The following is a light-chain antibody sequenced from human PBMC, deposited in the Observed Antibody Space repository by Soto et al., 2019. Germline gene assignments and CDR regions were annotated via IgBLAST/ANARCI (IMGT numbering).Light chain of an antibody. CDR3: SSYTGSSTLYV. CDR1: SSDVGGYNF. Sequence: QSVLTQPRSVSGSPGQSVTISCTGTSSDVGGYNFVSWYQQYPGKAPKLIIYDVTKGPSGVPDRFSGSKSGNTASLTISGLQAEDEADYYCSSYTGSSTLYVFGTGTKVTVL. J-gene: IGLJ1*01. V-gene: IGLV2-11*01. CDR2: DVT.